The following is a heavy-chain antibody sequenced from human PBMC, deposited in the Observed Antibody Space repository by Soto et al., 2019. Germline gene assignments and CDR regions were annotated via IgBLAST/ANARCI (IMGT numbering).Heavy chain of an antibody. V-gene: IGHV4-34*01. D-gene: IGHD2-21*01. CDR1: GGSLSDYC. Sequence: SETLSLTCVVSGGSLSDYCWSWIRQPPGMVLEWIGEINHLGSINYNPSLKSRVTMSVDTSKNQFSLTLNSVTAADTATYYCARGGISHWAYFYYMDVWDRGTTVTVSS. J-gene: IGHJ6*03. CDR2: INHLGSI. CDR3: ARGGISHWAYFYYMDV.